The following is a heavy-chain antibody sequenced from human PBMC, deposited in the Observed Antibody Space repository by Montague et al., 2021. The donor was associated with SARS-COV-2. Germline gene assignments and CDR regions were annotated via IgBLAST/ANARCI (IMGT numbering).Heavy chain of an antibody. CDR3: ARVKWELSVGNVFDI. J-gene: IGHJ3*02. V-gene: IGHV4-39*01. Sequence: SETLSLTCTVSGGSISSSSYYWAWIRQPPGKGLEWIGSIYHSGSTFYNPSLKSRVSMSVDTSKNQFSLKLSPVTAVDTAMYYCARVKWELSVGNVFDIWGQGTMVTVSS. CDR2: IYHSGST. D-gene: IGHD1-26*01. CDR1: GGSISSSSYY.